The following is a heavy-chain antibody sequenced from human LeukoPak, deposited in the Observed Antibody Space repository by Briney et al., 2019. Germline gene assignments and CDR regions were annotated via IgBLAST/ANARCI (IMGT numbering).Heavy chain of an antibody. CDR2: ISSSGSTI. J-gene: IGHJ4*02. Sequence: HPGGSLRLSCTTSGFSFGDYALSWVRQAPGKGLEWVSYISSSGSTIYYADSVKGRFTISRDNAKNSLYLQMNSLRAEDTAVYYCAIIVAVPAAIGRQVDYWGQGTLVTVSS. D-gene: IGHD2-2*01. V-gene: IGHV3-48*03. CDR3: AIIVAVPAAIGRQVDY. CDR1: GFSFGDYA.